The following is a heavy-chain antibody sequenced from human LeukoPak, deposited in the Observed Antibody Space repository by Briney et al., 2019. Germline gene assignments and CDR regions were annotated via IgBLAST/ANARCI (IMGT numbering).Heavy chain of an antibody. D-gene: IGHD2-15*01. CDR3: AVGVVVANTGSFDC. CDR1: GFTFSTYW. CDR2: INNDGSGT. Sequence: TGGSLRLSCAASGFTFSTYWMHWVRQAPGKGLVWVSRINNDGSGTTYADSVKGRFTISRDNAKDTLYLQMNSLRAEDTAVYYCAVGVVVANTGSFDCWGQGTLVAVSS. J-gene: IGHJ4*02. V-gene: IGHV3-74*01.